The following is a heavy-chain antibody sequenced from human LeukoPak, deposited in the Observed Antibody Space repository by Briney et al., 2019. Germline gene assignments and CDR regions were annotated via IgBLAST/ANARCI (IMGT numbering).Heavy chain of an antibody. D-gene: IGHD6-13*01. CDR3: ARECSSWYRADFRFDP. Sequence: GGSLRLSCAVSGFAFSSYWMSWVRQAPGKGLEWVANIKHDGSEKYYVDSVKGPFTISRDNAKNSLYLQMNSLRVEDTAVYYCARECSSWYRADFRFDPWGQGTLVTVSS. V-gene: IGHV3-7*01. CDR2: IKHDGSEK. CDR1: GFAFSSYW. J-gene: IGHJ5*02.